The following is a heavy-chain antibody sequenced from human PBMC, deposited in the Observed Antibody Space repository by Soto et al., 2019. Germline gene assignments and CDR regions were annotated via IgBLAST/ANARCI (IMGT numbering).Heavy chain of an antibody. J-gene: IGHJ5*02. V-gene: IGHV4-59*01. CDR2: IYYSGST. CDR3: ARVNYGSGSYYNPYWFDP. Sequence: SETLSLTCTVSGGSIDTYYWSWIRQPPGKGLQWIGYIYYSGSTTYSPSLKSRVTISVDRSKNQFSLKLSSVTAADTAVYYCARVNYGSGSYYNPYWFDPWGQGTLVTVSS. CDR1: GGSIDTYY. D-gene: IGHD3-10*01.